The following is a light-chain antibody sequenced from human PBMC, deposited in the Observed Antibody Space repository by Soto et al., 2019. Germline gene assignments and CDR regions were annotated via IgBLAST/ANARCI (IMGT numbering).Light chain of an antibody. CDR3: SSYTSSITYV. CDR1: SSDVGSYNY. Sequence: QSALTQPASVSGSPGQSITISCTGTSSDVGSYNYVSWYQQHPGKAPKLVIYEVNNRPSGVSTRFSGSKSGNTASLTISGLQAEDEADYYCSSYTSSITYVFGSGTKVTVL. V-gene: IGLV2-14*03. CDR2: EVN. J-gene: IGLJ1*01.